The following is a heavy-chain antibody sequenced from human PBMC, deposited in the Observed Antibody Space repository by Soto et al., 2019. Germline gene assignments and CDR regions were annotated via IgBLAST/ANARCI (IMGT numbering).Heavy chain of an antibody. Sequence: EVQLVESGGVLVQPGGSLRLSCAASGFTFSTYWMHWVRQAPGKGLVWLSRINGDGSDTVYADSVKGRFTISRDNAKNTRYLQMKSLRAEDTAVYYCTRSITGFSYADSWGQGTLVTVSS. CDR3: TRSITGFSYADS. CDR2: INGDGSDT. V-gene: IGHV3-74*01. D-gene: IGHD2-2*01. J-gene: IGHJ4*02. CDR1: GFTFSTYW.